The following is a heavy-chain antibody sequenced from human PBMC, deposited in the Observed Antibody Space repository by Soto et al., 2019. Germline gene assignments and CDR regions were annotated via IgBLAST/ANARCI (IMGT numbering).Heavy chain of an antibody. J-gene: IGHJ1*01. D-gene: IGHD6-13*01. CDR2: IWYDGSNK. CDR1: GFTFSSYG. Sequence: QVQLVESGGGVVQPGRSLRLSCAASGFTFSSYGMHWVRQAPGKGLECVAVIWYDGSNKYYADSVKGRFTISRDNSENTLYLQMNSLRAEDTAVYYCARDPAAAPPVGYFQHWGQGTLVTVSS. CDR3: ARDPAAAPPVGYFQH. V-gene: IGHV3-33*01.